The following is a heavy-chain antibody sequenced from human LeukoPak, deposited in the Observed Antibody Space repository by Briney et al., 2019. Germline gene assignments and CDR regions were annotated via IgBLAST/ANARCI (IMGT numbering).Heavy chain of an antibody. D-gene: IGHD3-10*01. V-gene: IGHV4-4*07. CDR1: GGSISSYY. CDR2: IYTSGST. CDR3: ARDISRYYYGSGSKEYYFDY. Sequence: PSETLSLTCTVSGGSISSYYWSWIRQPAGKGLEWIGRIYTSGSTNYNPSLKSRVTMSVYTSKNQFSLKLSSVTAADTAVYYCARDISRYYYGSGSKEYYFDYWGQGTLVTVSS. J-gene: IGHJ4*02.